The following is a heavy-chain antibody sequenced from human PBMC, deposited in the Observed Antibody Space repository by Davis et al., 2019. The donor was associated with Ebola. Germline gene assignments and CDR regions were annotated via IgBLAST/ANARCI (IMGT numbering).Heavy chain of an antibody. J-gene: IGHJ4*02. Sequence: PGGSLRLSCAASGFTFSSYGMHWVRQAPGKGLEWVAVIWYDGSNKYYADSVKGRFTISRDNSKNTLYLQMNSLRAEDTAVYYCARQGRSYYFDYWGQRTLVTVSS. CDR1: GFTFSSYG. CDR2: IWYDGSNK. V-gene: IGHV3-33*01. D-gene: IGHD1-26*01. CDR3: ARQGRSYYFDY.